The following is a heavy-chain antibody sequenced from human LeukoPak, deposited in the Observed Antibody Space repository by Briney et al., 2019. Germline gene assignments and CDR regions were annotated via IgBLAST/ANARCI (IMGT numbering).Heavy chain of an antibody. V-gene: IGHV3-23*01. J-gene: IGHJ1*01. CDR3: AKDRYDYVWGSYRPGYFQH. CDR2: ISGSGGST. CDR1: GFTFSSYA. Sequence: PGGSLRLSCAASGFTFSSYAMSWVRQAPGKGLEWVSAISGSGGSTYYADSVKGRFTISRDNSKNTLYLQMNSLRAEDTAVYYCAKDRYDYVWGSYRPGYFQHWGQGTLVTVSS. D-gene: IGHD3-16*02.